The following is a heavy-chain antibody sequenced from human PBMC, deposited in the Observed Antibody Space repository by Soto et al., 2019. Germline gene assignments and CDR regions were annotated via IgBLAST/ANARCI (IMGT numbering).Heavy chain of an antibody. CDR2: INAGNGNT. V-gene: IGHV1-3*01. CDR1: GYTFTSYA. D-gene: IGHD2-21*02. Sequence: ASVKVSCKASGYTFTSYAMHWVRQAPGQRLEWMGWINAGNGNTKYSQKFQGRVTITRDTSASTAYMELSSLRSEDTAVYYCARDFGGLAYCGSDCYLPWGQGTLVTVSS. CDR3: ARDFGGLAYCGSDCYLP. J-gene: IGHJ5*02.